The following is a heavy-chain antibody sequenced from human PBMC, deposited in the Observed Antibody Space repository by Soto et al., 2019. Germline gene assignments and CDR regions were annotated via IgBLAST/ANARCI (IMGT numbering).Heavy chain of an antibody. V-gene: IGHV3-9*01. D-gene: IGHD3-16*01. CDR1: GFTFDDYA. J-gene: IGHJ4*02. CDR2: ISWNSGSI. CDR3: AKNGGGPQAFDY. Sequence: EVQLVESGGGLVQPGRSLRLSCAASGFTFDDYAMHWVRQAPGKGLEWVSGISWNSGSIGYADSVKGRFTISRDNAKNSLYLQMNSLRAEDTGLYSCAKNGGGPQAFDYWGQGTLVTVSS.